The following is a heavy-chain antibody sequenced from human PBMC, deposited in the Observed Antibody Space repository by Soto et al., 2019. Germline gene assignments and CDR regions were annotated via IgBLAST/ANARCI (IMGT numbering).Heavy chain of an antibody. CDR2: INPSGGST. J-gene: IGHJ6*02. CDR3: ARDPPLTVTTNQYGMDV. Sequence: PGASVKVSCKASGYTFTSYYMHWVRQAPGQGLEWMGIINPSGGSTSYAQKFQGRVTMTRDTSTSTVYMELSSLRSEDTAVYYCARDPPLTVTTNQYGMDVWGRGTTVTVAS. D-gene: IGHD4-4*01. CDR1: GYTFTSYY. V-gene: IGHV1-46*01.